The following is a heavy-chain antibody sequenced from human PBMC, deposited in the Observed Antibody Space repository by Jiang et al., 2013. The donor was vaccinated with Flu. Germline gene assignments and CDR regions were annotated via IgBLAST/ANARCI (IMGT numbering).Heavy chain of an antibody. CDR3: ARGGVATPDEFDY. Sequence: VQLVESGAEVKKPGASVKISCEASGYTFTDSYIHWARQAPGQGLEWVGIINPRGPITKYAQKFQGRVAMTRETSTNTVYMELRSLRSDDTAVYYCARGGVATPDEFDYWGQGTLVTVSS. CDR2: INPRGPIT. V-gene: IGHV1-46*01. CDR1: GYTFTDSY. D-gene: IGHD2-2*01. J-gene: IGHJ4*02.